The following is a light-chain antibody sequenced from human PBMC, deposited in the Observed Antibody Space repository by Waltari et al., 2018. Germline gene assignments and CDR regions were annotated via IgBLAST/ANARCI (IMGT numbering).Light chain of an antibody. Sequence: QSALTQPPSASGSPGQSVTISCTGTSRYVGGYNNVSWYQQHPGKPPKLMIYEVSKRPSGVPDRFSGSKSGNTASLTVSGLQAEDEAVYYCSSYAGSNKNVVFGGGTKLTVL. J-gene: IGLJ2*01. CDR2: EVS. CDR3: SSYAGSNKNVV. CDR1: SRYVGGYNN. V-gene: IGLV2-8*01.